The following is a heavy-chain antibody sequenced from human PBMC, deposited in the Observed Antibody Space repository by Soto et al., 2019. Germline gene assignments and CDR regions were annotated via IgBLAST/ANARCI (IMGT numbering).Heavy chain of an antibody. Sequence: GGSLRLSCAASGFTFSDYYMSWIRQAPGKGLEWVSYISSSSSYTNYADSVKGRFTISRDNAKNSLYLQMNSLRAEDTAVYYCARSRNLYDSSGYYPFDYWGQGTLVTVSS. CDR1: GFTFSDYY. CDR3: ARSRNLYDSSGYYPFDY. D-gene: IGHD3-22*01. V-gene: IGHV3-11*06. CDR2: ISSSSSYT. J-gene: IGHJ4*02.